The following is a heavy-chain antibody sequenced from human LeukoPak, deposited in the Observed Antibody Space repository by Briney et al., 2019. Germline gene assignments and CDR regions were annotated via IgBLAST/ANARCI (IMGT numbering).Heavy chain of an antibody. D-gene: IGHD2-15*01. CDR2: IYYTGST. J-gene: IGHJ4*02. CDR1: GGSISSGGYY. CDR3: ARAHRRYSSFDY. V-gene: IGHV4-31*03. Sequence: SETLSLTCTVSGGSISSGGYYWSWIRQHPGKGLEWIGYIYYTGSTYYNPSLKSRVTISVDTSKNQFSLKLSSVTAADTAVYYCARAHRRYSSFDYWGQGTLVTVSS.